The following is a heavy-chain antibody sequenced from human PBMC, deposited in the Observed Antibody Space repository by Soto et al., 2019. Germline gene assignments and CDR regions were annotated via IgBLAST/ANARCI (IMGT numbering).Heavy chain of an antibody. J-gene: IGHJ3*01. CDR2: IIPMLTVT. Sequence: QVHLIQSGAEVKKPGSSVKVSCKAAVGTFNTYTLFWVRQAPGHGLEWMGRIIPMLTVTNSAQKFQGKLTLHAGKSTGTAFLELTSLRSDDTDVYYCSIGSWSAETFDVWGQGTMVTVSS. D-gene: IGHD2-2*01. V-gene: IGHV1-69*02. CDR3: SIGSWSAETFDV. CDR1: VGTFNTYT.